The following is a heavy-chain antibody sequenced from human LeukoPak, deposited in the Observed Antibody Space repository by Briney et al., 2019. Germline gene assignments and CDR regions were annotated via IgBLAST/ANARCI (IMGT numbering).Heavy chain of an antibody. D-gene: IGHD7-27*01. V-gene: IGHV1-2*02. CDR3: ARDYPGMITGVEKYFFDY. CDR2: INPNSGGT. Sequence: ASVKVSCKASGYTFTDYYIHWVRRAPGQGLEWMGWINPNSGGTNYAQKFQGRVTMTRDTSISTAYMELSGLRSDDTAVYYCARDYPGMITGVEKYFFDYWGQGTLVTVSS. CDR1: GYTFTDYY. J-gene: IGHJ4*02.